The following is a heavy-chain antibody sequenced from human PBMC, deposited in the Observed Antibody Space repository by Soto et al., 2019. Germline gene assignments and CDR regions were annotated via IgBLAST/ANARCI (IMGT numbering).Heavy chain of an antibody. CDR3: AMTGPYSRGKFNY. V-gene: IGHV1-24*01. J-gene: IGHJ4*02. Sequence: ASVKVSFKVSGYTLTELSMHWVRQAPGKGREWIGGFDPEDGETIYSQKFQGRVTMTEYTYTATADMELSSLRSDDTAEIFCAMTGPYSRGKFNYFGQEHLVTVSS. CDR1: GYTLTELS. D-gene: IGHD6-19*01. CDR2: FDPEDGET.